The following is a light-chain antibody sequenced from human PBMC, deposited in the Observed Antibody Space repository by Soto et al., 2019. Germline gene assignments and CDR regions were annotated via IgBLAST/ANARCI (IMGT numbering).Light chain of an antibody. CDR1: SSDVGYYNR. CDR3: SSYTTSSTLV. V-gene: IGLV2-18*02. CDR2: EVS. Sequence: QSALTQPPSVSGSPGQSVTISCTGTSSDVGYYNRVSWYQQPPGTAPKLMVFEVSSRPSGVPDRFSGSKSGNTASLTISGLQAEDEADYYRSSYTTSSTLVFGGGTKLTVL. J-gene: IGLJ2*01.